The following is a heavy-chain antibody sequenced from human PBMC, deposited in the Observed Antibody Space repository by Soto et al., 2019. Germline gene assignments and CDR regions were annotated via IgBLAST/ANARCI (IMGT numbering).Heavy chain of an antibody. CDR2: ISSSSSPI. D-gene: IGHD3-3*01. CDR1: GITFSDYY. J-gene: IGHJ4*02. CDR3: ASDTSLRFLEWSDSDY. V-gene: IGHV3-11*04. Sequence: VRLSCAASGITFSDYYISWIRQAPGKGLEWVSYISSSSSPIYYADSVKGRFTISRDNAKNSLYLQMNSLRAEDTAVYYCASDTSLRFLEWSDSDYWGQGTLVTVS.